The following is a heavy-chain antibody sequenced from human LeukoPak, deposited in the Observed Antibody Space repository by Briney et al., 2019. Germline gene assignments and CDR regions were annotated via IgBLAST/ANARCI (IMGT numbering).Heavy chain of an antibody. V-gene: IGHV3-23*01. J-gene: IGHJ4*02. CDR2: ISGSGGST. Sequence: GGSLRLSCAASGFTFSSYAMSWVRQAPGKGLEWVSAISGSGGSTYYADSVKGRFTMSRDNSKNTLYLQMNSLRAEDTAVYYCAKDAVDIVATSYFDYWGQGTLVTVSS. D-gene: IGHD5-12*01. CDR1: GFTFSSYA. CDR3: AKDAVDIVATSYFDY.